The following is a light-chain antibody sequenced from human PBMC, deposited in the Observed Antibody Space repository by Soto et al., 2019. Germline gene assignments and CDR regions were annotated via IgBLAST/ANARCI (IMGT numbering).Light chain of an antibody. CDR1: ESVGST. Sequence: EIFMTQSPATLSVSPGEKVILSCRASESVGSTLAWYQQKPGQAPRLLIRCASTRATGGPARFSGSGSGTEFTPTISSLQSEDFAVYYCQQYSTSLTFGGGTTLEIK. J-gene: IGKJ4*02. V-gene: IGKV3-15*01. CDR2: CAS. CDR3: QQYSTSLT.